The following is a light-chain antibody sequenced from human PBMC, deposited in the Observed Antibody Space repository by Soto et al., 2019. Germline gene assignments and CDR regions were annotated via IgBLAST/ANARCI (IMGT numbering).Light chain of an antibody. V-gene: IGKV3-20*01. CDR2: GAS. CDR3: QQYGNSPWT. Sequence: ETVLTQSPGTLSLSPGERATLSCRASQSISSNYLAWYQQKPGQGPSLLIYGASSRATGIPDRFSGSGSGTDFTLTISRLESEDFAVYYCQQYGNSPWTFGQGTKVEIK. J-gene: IGKJ1*01. CDR1: QSISSNY.